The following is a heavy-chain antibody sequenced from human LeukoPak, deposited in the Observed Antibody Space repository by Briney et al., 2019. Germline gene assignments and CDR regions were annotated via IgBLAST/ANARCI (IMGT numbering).Heavy chain of an antibody. V-gene: IGHV4-31*03. Sequence: SQTLSLTCTVSGDSISIGGYYWSWIRQHPGKGLEWIGYIYYNGNTYYNPSLKSRLTISGDTSKNQFSLKLSSVTAADTAVYYCVRNFDSYNAFDIWGQGTMVTVSS. CDR2: IYYNGNT. CDR1: GDSISIGGYY. J-gene: IGHJ3*02. CDR3: VRNFDSYNAFDI. D-gene: IGHD3-22*01.